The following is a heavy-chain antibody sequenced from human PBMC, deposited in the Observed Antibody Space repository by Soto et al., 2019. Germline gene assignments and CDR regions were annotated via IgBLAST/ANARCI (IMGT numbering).Heavy chain of an antibody. CDR2: INHSGST. D-gene: IGHD3-10*01. CDR3: ARGRFRATVDY. J-gene: IGHJ4*02. V-gene: IGHV4-34*01. CDR1: GGSFSGYY. Sequence: PSETLSLTCAVYGGSFSGYYWSWIRQPPGKGLEWIGEINHSGSTNYNPSLKSRVTISVDTSKNQFSLKLSSVTAADTAVYYCARGRFRATVDYWGQGTLVPVYS.